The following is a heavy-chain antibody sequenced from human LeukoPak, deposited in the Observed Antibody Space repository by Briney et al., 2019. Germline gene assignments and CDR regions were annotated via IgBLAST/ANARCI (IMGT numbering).Heavy chain of an antibody. Sequence: GGSLRLSCAASGFTFSSYSMNWVRQAPGKGLEWVSYISSSSSTIYYADSVKGRFTISRDNAKNSLYLQMNSLRDEDTAVYYCAKPSPKIAARLGFDYWGQGTLVTVSS. CDR3: AKPSPKIAARLGFDY. J-gene: IGHJ4*02. CDR1: GFTFSSYS. CDR2: ISSSSSTI. D-gene: IGHD6-6*01. V-gene: IGHV3-48*02.